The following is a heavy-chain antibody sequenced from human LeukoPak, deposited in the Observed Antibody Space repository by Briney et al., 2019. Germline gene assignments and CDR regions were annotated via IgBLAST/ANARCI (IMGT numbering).Heavy chain of an antibody. CDR1: GFTFSTYS. CDR3: VRDLLLTVPFLWAY. J-gene: IGHJ4*02. V-gene: IGHV3-48*04. CDR2: ISRSGSPI. D-gene: IGHD4-17*01. Sequence: GGSLRLPCAASGFTFSTYSMNWVRQAPGKGLEWVSYISRSGSPIYYTDSVKGRFTISRDNAKNSLYLQMNSLRAKDTAVYYCVRDLLLTVPFLWAYWGQGTLVTVSS.